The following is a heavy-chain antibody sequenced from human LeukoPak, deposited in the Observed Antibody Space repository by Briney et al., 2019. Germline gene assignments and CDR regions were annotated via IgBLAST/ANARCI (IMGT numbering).Heavy chain of an antibody. CDR3: ARVRFLEWLLGFDP. CDR1: GGTFSSYA. CDR2: IIPIFGTA. D-gene: IGHD3-3*01. V-gene: IGHV1-69*13. J-gene: IGHJ5*02. Sequence: ASVKVSCKASGGTFSSYAISWVRQAPGQGLEWMGGIIPIFGTANYAQKFQGRVTITADESTSTAYMELSSLRSEDTAVYYCARVRFLEWLLGFDPWGQGTLVTVSS.